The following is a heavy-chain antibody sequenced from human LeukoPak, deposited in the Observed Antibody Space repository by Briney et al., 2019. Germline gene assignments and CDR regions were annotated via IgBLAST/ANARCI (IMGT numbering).Heavy chain of an antibody. CDR1: GYTFTSYG. D-gene: IGHD3-22*01. CDR3: ARDLYSDSRWALGY. V-gene: IGHV1-18*01. Sequence: GASVQVSCKTSGYTFTSYGITWVRQAPGQGLEWMGWISAYNGNTNYTQKLQSTVTMTRDTSTTTGYMELKRLTYDDTAVYFCARDLYSDSRWALGYWGQGTLVTVYS. CDR2: ISAYNGNT. J-gene: IGHJ4*02.